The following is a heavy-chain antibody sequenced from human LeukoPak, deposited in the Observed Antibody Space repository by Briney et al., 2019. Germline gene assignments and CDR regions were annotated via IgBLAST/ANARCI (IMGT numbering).Heavy chain of an antibody. CDR3: AKASWVSTADAIL. CDR1: GFTFSDYA. D-gene: IGHD3-16*01. V-gene: IGHV3-23*01. J-gene: IGHJ4*02. Sequence: GGSLRLSCAASGFTFSDYAMSWVRQAPAGGLEWVSSLRGDGETFYADSVKGRFTLSRDESRNTVYLHLNNLRVEDTAVYYCAKASWVSTADAILRGQGTLVTVSS. CDR2: LRGDGET.